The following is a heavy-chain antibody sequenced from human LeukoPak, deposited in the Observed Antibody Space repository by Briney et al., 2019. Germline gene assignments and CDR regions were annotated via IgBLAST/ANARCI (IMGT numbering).Heavy chain of an antibody. Sequence: ASVKVSCKASGYTFTSYDINWVRQATGQGLEWMGWMNPNSGNTGYAQKFQGRVTMTRDMSTSTDYMELSSLRSEDTAVYYCARGRNYYDSSRYYYEGDAFDIWGQGTMVTVSS. D-gene: IGHD3-22*01. V-gene: IGHV1-8*01. CDR2: MNPNSGNT. CDR3: ARGRNYYDSSRYYYEGDAFDI. J-gene: IGHJ3*02. CDR1: GYTFTSYD.